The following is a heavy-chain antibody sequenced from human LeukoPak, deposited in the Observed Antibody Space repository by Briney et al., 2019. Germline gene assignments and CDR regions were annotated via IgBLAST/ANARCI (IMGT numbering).Heavy chain of an antibody. V-gene: IGHV1-3*02. CDR3: VRGNWNYVGMIWFDP. CDR2: SNAGNGNT. J-gene: IGHJ5*02. CDR1: GYTFTSYA. Sequence: ASVKVSCKAPGYTFTSYAMHWVRQAPGQRLEWMGWSNAGNGNTKYSQEFQGRVTITRDTSASTAYMELISLRSDDTAVYYCVRGNWNYVGMIWFDPWGQGTLVTVSS. D-gene: IGHD1-7*01.